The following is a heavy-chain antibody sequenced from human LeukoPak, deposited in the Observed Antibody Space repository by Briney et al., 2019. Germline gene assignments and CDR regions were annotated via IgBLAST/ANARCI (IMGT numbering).Heavy chain of an antibody. CDR1: GFTLSNYW. D-gene: IGHD5-18*01. CDR3: ARDRDSYGYTGFDY. CDR2: IDPDGITT. J-gene: IGHJ4*02. Sequence: PGGSLRLSCAASGFTLSNYWMHRVRQAPGEGLVWVSRIDPDGITTNYADSVKGRFTTSRDNAKNTLYLQMNSLRAEDTAVYYCARDRDSYGYTGFDYWGQGTLVTVSS. V-gene: IGHV3-74*01.